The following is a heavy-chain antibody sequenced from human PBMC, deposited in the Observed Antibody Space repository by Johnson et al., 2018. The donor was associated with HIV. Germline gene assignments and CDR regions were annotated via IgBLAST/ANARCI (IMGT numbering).Heavy chain of an antibody. Sequence: VQLVESGGDVVQPWRSLRLSCVASGFTFSSYGMHWVRQTPGKGLEWVAVISYNGTNTWYADSVKGRFTISRDNAKNSLYLQMNSLRAEDTALYYCARHAGGDFTYGLFQHWGRGTLVTVSS. CDR2: ISYNGTNT. J-gene: IGHJ1*01. CDR3: ARHAGGDFTYGLFQH. D-gene: IGHD4-17*01. CDR1: GFTFSSYG. V-gene: IGHV3-30*03.